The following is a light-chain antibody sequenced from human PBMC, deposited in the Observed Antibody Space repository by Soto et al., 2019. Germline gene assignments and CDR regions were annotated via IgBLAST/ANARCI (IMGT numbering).Light chain of an antibody. Sequence: EIVLTQSPGTLSLSPGERATLSCRASQSVSSSYLAWYQHKPGQAPRLLIYGASSRATGIPDRFSGGGSGTDFTLTISMEPEDFALYYCQQYGSSPQTFGQG. CDR1: QSVSSSY. J-gene: IGKJ1*01. CDR3: QQYGSSPQT. V-gene: IGKV3-20*01. CDR2: GAS.